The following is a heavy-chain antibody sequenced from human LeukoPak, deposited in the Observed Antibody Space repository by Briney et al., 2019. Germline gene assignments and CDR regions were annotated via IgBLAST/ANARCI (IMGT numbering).Heavy chain of an antibody. CDR2: INPSGGST. CDR3: ARENYYRIGRFDRAYLDD. CDR1: GYTFTSYY. V-gene: IGHV1-46*01. J-gene: IGHJ4*02. Sequence: ASVKVSCKASGYTFTSYYMHWVRQAPGQGLEWMGIINPSGGSTSYAQKFQGRVTMTGDMSTSTVYMELRGLRSEDMAVYYCARENYYRIGRFDRAYLDDWGQGTLVTVSS. D-gene: IGHD3-10*01.